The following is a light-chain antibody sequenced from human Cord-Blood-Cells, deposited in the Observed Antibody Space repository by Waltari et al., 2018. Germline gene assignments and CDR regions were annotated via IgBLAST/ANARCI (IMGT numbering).Light chain of an antibody. J-gene: IGKJ1*01. CDR2: AAS. CDR1: QSISSY. V-gene: IGKV1-39*01. CDR3: QQNHSTPRT. Sequence: DIQMNQSPSSLSASVADRVTITCRASQSISSYLNWYQQKPGKAPKLLIYAASSLQSGVPSRFSGSGSVTDFTLTIISLQPEEFATYYCQQNHSTPRTFGQGTKVEIK.